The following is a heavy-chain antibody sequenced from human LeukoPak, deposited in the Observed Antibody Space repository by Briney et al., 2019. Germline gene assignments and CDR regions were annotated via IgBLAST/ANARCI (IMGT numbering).Heavy chain of an antibody. Sequence: GGSLRLSCAASGFTFSNAYMNWVRQAPGKGLEWVGRIKPKTDGETTEYAAPVKGRFSISRDDSKNMLYLQMNSLRTEDTAVYYCITPLPYSAQGGQGTLVTVSS. CDR2: IKPKTDGETT. CDR1: GFTFSNAY. D-gene: IGHD2-21*01. J-gene: IGHJ4*02. CDR3: ITPLPYSAQ. V-gene: IGHV3-15*07.